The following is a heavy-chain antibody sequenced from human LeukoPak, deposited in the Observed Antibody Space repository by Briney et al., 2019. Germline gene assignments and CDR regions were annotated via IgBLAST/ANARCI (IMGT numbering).Heavy chain of an antibody. CDR2: IYYSGST. Sequence: NPSETLSLTCTVSGGSISSYYWSWIRQPPGKGLEWIGYIYYSGSTNYNPSLKSRVTISVDTSKNQFSLKLSSVTAADTAVYYCARGGYSYGYWGGYYYYYYMDVWGKGTTVTISS. CDR3: ARGGYSYGYWGGYYYYYYMDV. J-gene: IGHJ6*03. D-gene: IGHD5-18*01. CDR1: GGSISSYY. V-gene: IGHV4-59*01.